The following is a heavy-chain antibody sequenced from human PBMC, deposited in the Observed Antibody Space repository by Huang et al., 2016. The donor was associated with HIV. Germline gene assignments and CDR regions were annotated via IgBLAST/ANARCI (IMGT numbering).Heavy chain of an antibody. J-gene: IGHJ4*02. CDR2: IRSKANSYAT. CDR3: TRLTMIGDGDY. CDR1: GFTFSGSA. Sequence: EVQLVESGGGLVQPGGSLKLSCAASGFTFSGSAMPWVRQGSGKGLEWVGRIRSKANSYATAYAASVKGRFTISRDDSKNTAYLQMNSLKTEDTAVYYCTRLTMIGDGDYWGQGTLVTVSS. D-gene: IGHD3-22*01. V-gene: IGHV3-73*01.